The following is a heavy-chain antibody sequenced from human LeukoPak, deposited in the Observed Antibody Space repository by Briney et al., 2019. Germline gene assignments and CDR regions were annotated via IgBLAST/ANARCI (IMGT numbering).Heavy chain of an antibody. CDR1: GFTFRSYA. V-gene: IGHV3-23*01. Sequence: GGSLRLSCAASGFTFRSYAMTWVRQAPGKGLEWVSSISDSGTSTYYADSVKGRFTISRDNSKNTLYLQMNSLRAEDTAVYYRAKQVCGADCYYYYGMDVWGQGTTVTVSS. J-gene: IGHJ6*02. CDR2: ISDSGTST. D-gene: IGHD2-21*02. CDR3: AKQVCGADCYYYYGMDV.